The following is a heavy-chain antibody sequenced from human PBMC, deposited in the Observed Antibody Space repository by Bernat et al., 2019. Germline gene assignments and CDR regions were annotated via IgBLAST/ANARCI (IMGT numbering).Heavy chain of an antibody. V-gene: IGHV3-33*01. Sequence: QVQLVESGGGVVQPGRSLRLSCAASGFTFSSYGMHWVRQAPGKGLEWVAVIWYDGSNKYYVDSVKGRFTISRDNSKNSLYLQMNSLRAEDTAVYYCARDPPQYCSGGSCDNYWGQGTLVTVSS. CDR3: ARDPPQYCSGGSCDNY. D-gene: IGHD2-15*01. J-gene: IGHJ4*02. CDR1: GFTFSSYG. CDR2: IWYDGSNK.